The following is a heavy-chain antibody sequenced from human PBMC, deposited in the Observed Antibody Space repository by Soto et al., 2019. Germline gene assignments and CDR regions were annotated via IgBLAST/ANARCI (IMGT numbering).Heavy chain of an antibody. CDR2: IKSKTDGGTT. CDR3: TGARGDY. V-gene: IGHV3-15*01. D-gene: IGHD1-26*01. CDR1: RVTFSNAW. Sequence: GGSLRLSCAAARVTFSNAWMSWVRQAPGKGLEWVGRIKSKTDGGTTDYEAPVKGRSTISRDDSKNTLYLQMSSLKTQDTAVYYCTGARGDYWGQGTLVTVSS. J-gene: IGHJ4*02.